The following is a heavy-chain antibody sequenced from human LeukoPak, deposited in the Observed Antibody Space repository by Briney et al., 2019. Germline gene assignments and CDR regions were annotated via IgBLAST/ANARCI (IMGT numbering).Heavy chain of an antibody. CDR2: IYYSGST. CDR1: GGSISSYY. J-gene: IGHJ4*02. CDR3: ARVGFREPAFDY. V-gene: IGHV4-59*01. Sequence: SGTLSLTCTVSGGSISSYYWSWIRQPPGKGLEWIGYIYYSGSTNYNPSLKSRVTISVDTSKNQFSLKLSSVTAADTAVYYCARVGFREPAFDYWGQGTLVTVSS. D-gene: IGHD3-10*01.